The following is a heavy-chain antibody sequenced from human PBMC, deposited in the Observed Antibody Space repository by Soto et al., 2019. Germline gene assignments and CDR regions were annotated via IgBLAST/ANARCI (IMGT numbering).Heavy chain of an antibody. CDR3: ARDQSVLGFGAAYNTLYYYYMDV. Sequence: GASVKVSCKASGYTFTSYYMHWVRQPPEQGLDGRGIFNPSGGSTSYAQKFQGRVTMTRNTSTSTVYMELSSLRSEDTAVYYCARDQSVLGFGAAYNTLYYYYMDVWGKGTTVTVSS. V-gene: IGHV1-46*03. D-gene: IGHD3-10*01. CDR1: GYTFTSYY. CDR2: FNPSGGST. J-gene: IGHJ6*03.